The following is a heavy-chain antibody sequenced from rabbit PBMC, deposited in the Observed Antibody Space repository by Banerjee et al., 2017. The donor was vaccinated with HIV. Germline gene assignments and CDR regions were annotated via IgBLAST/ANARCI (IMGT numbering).Heavy chain of an antibody. CDR2: IYLGDGST. CDR1: GFDFSSNA. V-gene: IGHV1S40*01. Sequence: QSLGESGGDLVKPGASLTLTCTASGFDFSSNAMCWVRQAPGKGPEWIACIYLGDGSTYYASWAKGRFTISKASSTTVTLQMTSLTAADTATYFCARDRYAGSSYNLRGPGTLVTVS. J-gene: IGHJ4*01. CDR3: ARDRYAGSSYNL. D-gene: IGHD8-1*01.